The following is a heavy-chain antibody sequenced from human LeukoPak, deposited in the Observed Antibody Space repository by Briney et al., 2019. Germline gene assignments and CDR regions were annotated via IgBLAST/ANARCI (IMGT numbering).Heavy chain of an antibody. D-gene: IGHD3-10*01. CDR1: GGSISSYY. J-gene: IGHJ4*02. CDR3: ARVRGVIISLFDY. Sequence: SETLSLTCTVSGGSISSYYWSWIRQPPGKGLEWIGYIYYSGSTNYNPSLKSRVTISVDTSKNQFSLKLSSVTAAYTAVYYCARVRGVIISLFDYWGQGTLVTVSS. CDR2: IYYSGST. V-gene: IGHV4-59*01.